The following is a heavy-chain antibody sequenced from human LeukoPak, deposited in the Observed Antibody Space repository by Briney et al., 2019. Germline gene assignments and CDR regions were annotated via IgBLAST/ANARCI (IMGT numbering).Heavy chain of an antibody. CDR1: GDTFSSYS. V-gene: IGHV1-69*05. CDR3: ARDRRPRLNNYFDR. CDR2: IIPVFGTP. J-gene: IGHJ5*02. Sequence: ASVKVSCKASGDTFSSYSFSWVRQAPGQGLEWMGGIIPVFGTPRYAQKFQGRVTITTDESTSTAYMEVTSLRSDDTAVYYCARDRRPRLNNYFDRWGQGTLVTVSS.